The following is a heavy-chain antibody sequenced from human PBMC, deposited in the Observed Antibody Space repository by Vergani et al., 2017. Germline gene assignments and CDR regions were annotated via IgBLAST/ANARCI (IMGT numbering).Heavy chain of an antibody. J-gene: IGHJ6*04. CDR3: ARDRCRSVTCYTGPYYMDV. CDR1: GFTFRIYG. D-gene: IGHD3-16*02. V-gene: IGHV3-30*02. CDR2: IRYDGTKR. Sequence: QVQLVESGGGVVQPGGSLRLSCIASGFTFRIYGMHWVRQAPGKGLEWVAFIRYDGTKRFYGDSVKGRFTISRDNSQTTVFLQMNSLRADDSAVYYCARDRCRSVTCYTGPYYMDVWGNGTTVIVSS.